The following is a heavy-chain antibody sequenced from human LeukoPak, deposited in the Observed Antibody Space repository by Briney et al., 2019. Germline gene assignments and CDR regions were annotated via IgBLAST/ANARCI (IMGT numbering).Heavy chain of an antibody. Sequence: GGSLRLSCAASGFTFSSYWMHWVRQAPGKGLVWVSRINRDGSSTSYADSVKGRFTISRDNAKNSLYLQMSNLRAEDTAVYFCARGGGLDVWGQGATVTVSS. D-gene: IGHD3-16*01. V-gene: IGHV3-74*01. CDR3: ARGGGLDV. CDR1: GFTFSSYW. J-gene: IGHJ6*02. CDR2: INRDGSST.